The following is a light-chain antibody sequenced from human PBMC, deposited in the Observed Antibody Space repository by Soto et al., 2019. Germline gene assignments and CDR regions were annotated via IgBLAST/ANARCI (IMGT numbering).Light chain of an antibody. Sequence: IKTTQSPSSLSASVGDRVTITCWARQSISSYLNWYQKKPGKDPKLLIYAASSLQSGVPSRFSGSGSGTDFNLTISSLQTEDFATYYCQQRYSTPITFGQGTRLEIK. J-gene: IGKJ5*01. V-gene: IGKV1-39*01. CDR3: QQRYSTPIT. CDR1: QSISSY. CDR2: AAS.